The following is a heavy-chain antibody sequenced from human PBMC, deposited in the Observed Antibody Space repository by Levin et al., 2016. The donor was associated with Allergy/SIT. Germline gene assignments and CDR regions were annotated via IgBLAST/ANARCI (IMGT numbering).Heavy chain of an antibody. V-gene: IGHV5-51*01. D-gene: IGHD4-23*01. CDR1: GYTFNHYW. J-gene: IGHJ4*02. CDR2: IYPGDSDT. Sequence: KVSCKGSGYTFNHYWIGWVRQMPGKGLEWMGIIYPGDSDTRYSPSFQGQVTISADKSISTAYLQWSSLKASDTAMYYCARGGYGGNSGAYFDYWGQGTLVTVSS. CDR3: ARGGYGGNSGAYFDY.